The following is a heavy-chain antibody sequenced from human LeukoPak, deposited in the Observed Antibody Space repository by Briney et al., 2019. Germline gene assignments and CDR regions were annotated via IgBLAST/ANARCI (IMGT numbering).Heavy chain of an antibody. D-gene: IGHD1-26*01. CDR1: GYSFTTYW. CDR2: IYPDDSDT. Sequence: GESLKISCRGSGYSFTTYWIGWVRQMPGKGLEWMGIIYPDDSDTRYSPSFQGQVTISADKSISAAYLQWSSLKASDTAIYYCARRSGRNGDSRFDPWGQGTLVTVSS. J-gene: IGHJ5*02. CDR3: ARRSGRNGDSRFDP. V-gene: IGHV5-51*01.